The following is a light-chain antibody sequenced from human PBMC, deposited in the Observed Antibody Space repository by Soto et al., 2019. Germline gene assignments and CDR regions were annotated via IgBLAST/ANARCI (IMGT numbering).Light chain of an antibody. J-gene: IGLJ2*01. CDR2: GNS. Sequence: QSVLTQPPSVSGAPGQRVTISCTGISSNIGAGYDVHWYQQLPGTAPKLLIYGNSNRPSGVTDRFSDSKSGTAASLAITGLQDEDEADYYCQSYDSSLSGYVVFGGGTQLTVL. V-gene: IGLV1-40*01. CDR1: SSNIGAGYD. CDR3: QSYDSSLSGYVV.